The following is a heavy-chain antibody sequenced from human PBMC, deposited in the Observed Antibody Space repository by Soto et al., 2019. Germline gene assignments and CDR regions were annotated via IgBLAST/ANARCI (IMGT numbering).Heavy chain of an antibody. CDR3: ASLRIEA. V-gene: IGHV3-7*05. Sequence: EVQLVESGGGLVQPGGSLRLSCAASGFTFSGYWMNWVRQAPGKGLEWVANIKPDGSDKYYVDSVKGRFTISRDNAKNSLYLQMNSLRAEDTAVYYCASLRIEAWGQGTLVTVSS. CDR2: IKPDGSDK. J-gene: IGHJ5*02. CDR1: GFTFSGYW.